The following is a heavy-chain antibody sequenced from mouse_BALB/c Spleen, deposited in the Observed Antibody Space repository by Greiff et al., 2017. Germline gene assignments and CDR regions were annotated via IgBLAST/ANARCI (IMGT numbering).Heavy chain of an antibody. D-gene: IGHD2-10*01. J-gene: IGHJ4*01. V-gene: IGHV3-6*02. CDR2: ISYDGSN. CDR1: GYSITSGYY. Sequence: VQLQESGPGLVKPSQSLSLTCSVTGYSITSGYYWNWIRQFPGNKLEWMGYISYDGSNNYNPSLKNRISITRDTSKNQFFLKLNSVTTEDTATYYCARAYYGNYVDYAMDYWGQGTSVTVSS. CDR3: ARAYYGNYVDYAMDY.